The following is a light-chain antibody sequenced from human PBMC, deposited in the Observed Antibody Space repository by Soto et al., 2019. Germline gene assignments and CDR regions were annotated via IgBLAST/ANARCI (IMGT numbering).Light chain of an antibody. Sequence: QPVLTQPPSVSAAPGQKVTISCSGSSSNIGNNYVSWYQQLPGTAPKLLIYDNNDRPSGIPDRFSGSKSGTSATLGITGLQTGDEVDYYCGTWDSSLSGVVFGGGTKLTVL. CDR1: SSNIGNNY. V-gene: IGLV1-51*01. CDR3: GTWDSSLSGVV. CDR2: DNN. J-gene: IGLJ2*01.